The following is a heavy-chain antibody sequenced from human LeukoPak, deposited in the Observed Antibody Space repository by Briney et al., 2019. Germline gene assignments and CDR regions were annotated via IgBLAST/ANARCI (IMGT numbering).Heavy chain of an antibody. D-gene: IGHD6-13*01. CDR2: INTDGSST. V-gene: IGHV3-74*01. CDR1: GFTFSSYW. CDR3: ARRTAAGKYYFDS. J-gene: IGHJ4*02. Sequence: GGSLRLSCAASGFTFSSYWMHWVRQAPGKGLVWVSVINTDGSSTNYADSVKGRFTISRDNAKNTLYLQMNSLRAEDTAVYYCARRTAAGKYYFDSWGQGTLVTVSS.